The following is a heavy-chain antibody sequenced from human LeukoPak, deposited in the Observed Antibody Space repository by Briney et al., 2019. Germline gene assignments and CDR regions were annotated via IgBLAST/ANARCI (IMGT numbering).Heavy chain of an antibody. Sequence: PSETLSLTCAVSGGSISSGGYSWSWIRQPPGKGLEWIGYIYHSGSTYYNPSLKSRVTISVDRSKNQFSLKLSSVTAADTAVYYCARDNPEGNYFDYWGQGTLVTVSS. CDR3: ARDNPEGNYFDY. CDR1: GGSISSGGYS. CDR2: IYHSGST. D-gene: IGHD1-14*01. V-gene: IGHV4-30-2*01. J-gene: IGHJ4*02.